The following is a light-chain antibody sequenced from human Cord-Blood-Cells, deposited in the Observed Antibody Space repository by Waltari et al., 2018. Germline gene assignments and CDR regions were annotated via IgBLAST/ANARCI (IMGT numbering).Light chain of an antibody. V-gene: IGLV3-1*01. CDR3: QAWDSSTVV. J-gene: IGLJ2*01. CDR2: QDS. Sequence: SYELTQPPSVSVSPGQTASITCSGDKVGDKCACWYQQKPGQYPVLVIYQDSKRPSGIPERFSGSNSGNTATLTISGTQAMDEADYYCQAWDSSTVVFGGGTKLTVL. CDR1: KVGDKC.